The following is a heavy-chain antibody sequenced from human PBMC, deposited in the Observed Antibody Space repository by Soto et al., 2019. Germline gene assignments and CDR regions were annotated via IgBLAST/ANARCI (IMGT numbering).Heavy chain of an antibody. CDR1: GGSFNGYY. CDR2: INHSVGS. CDR3: ARGAHMVRGVPPDY. Sequence: PSETLSLTCTVYGGSFNGYYWSWIRQPPGKGLEWIGEINHSVGSNYNPSLKSRVSVSVDMSKNQFSLKVSSVTAADSAVYYCARGAHMVRGVPPDYWGQGALVTVSS. V-gene: IGHV4-34*01. D-gene: IGHD3-10*01. J-gene: IGHJ4*02.